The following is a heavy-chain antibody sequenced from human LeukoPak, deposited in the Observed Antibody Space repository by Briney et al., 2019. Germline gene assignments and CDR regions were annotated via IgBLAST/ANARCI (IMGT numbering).Heavy chain of an antibody. J-gene: IGHJ4*02. CDR1: GGSMSSYY. Sequence: PSETLSLTCTVSGGSMSSYYWSWIRQPPGKGLEWIGYIYYSGSTKYNPSLKSRVTISVDTSKNHSSLKLSSVTAAATAVYYCARGARAVYNLDPFAYWGQASLVTVSS. CDR3: ARGARAVYNLDPFAY. D-gene: IGHD5-24*01. CDR2: IYYSGST. V-gene: IGHV4-59*08.